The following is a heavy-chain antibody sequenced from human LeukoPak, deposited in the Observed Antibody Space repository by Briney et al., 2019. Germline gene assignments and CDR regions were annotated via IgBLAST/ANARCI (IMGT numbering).Heavy chain of an antibody. V-gene: IGHV3-21*01. CDR2: ISSSSSYI. J-gene: IGHJ4*02. Sequence: GGSLRLSCAASGFTFSSYSMDWVRQAPGKGLEWVSSISSSSSYIYYADSVKGRFTISRDNAKNSLYLQMNSLRAEDTAVYYCARVSKQLAFDYWGQGTLVTVSS. CDR1: GFTFSSYS. CDR3: ARVSKQLAFDY. D-gene: IGHD6-13*01.